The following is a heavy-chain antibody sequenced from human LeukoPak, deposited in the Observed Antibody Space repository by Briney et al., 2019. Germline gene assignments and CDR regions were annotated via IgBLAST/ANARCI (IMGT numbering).Heavy chain of an antibody. CDR2: IDPNIGNT. CDR3: ARAGHNSESGGYDY. CDR1: GYTFIDHY. V-gene: IGHV1-2*02. D-gene: IGHD3-22*01. J-gene: IGHJ4*02. Sequence: APVKVSCKPSGYTFIDHYIHWVRQAPGQGLESMGWIDPNIGNTNYAQKFQGRVTMTRDTSSSTAYIELSRLRSDDTAVYYCARAGHNSESGGYDYWGQGTLVTVSS.